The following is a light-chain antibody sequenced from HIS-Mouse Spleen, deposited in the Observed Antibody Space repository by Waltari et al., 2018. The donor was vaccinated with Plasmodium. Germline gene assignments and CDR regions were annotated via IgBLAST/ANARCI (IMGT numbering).Light chain of an antibody. CDR3: QHRSNWPSLT. CDR2: DAS. CDR1: QSVSSY. Sequence: EIVLTQSPATLSLSPGERATLSCRASQSVSSYLAWYQQKPGQAPRLLIYDASNMATGIPARFSGSGSGTDFTLTIRSLDPEDCAVYYCQHRSNWPSLTFGGGTQVEIK. V-gene: IGKV3-11*01. J-gene: IGKJ4*01.